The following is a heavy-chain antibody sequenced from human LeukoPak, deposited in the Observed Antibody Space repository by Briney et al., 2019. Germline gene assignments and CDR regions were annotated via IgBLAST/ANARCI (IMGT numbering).Heavy chain of an antibody. D-gene: IGHD6-13*01. CDR2: IYYSGST. J-gene: IGHJ4*02. V-gene: IGHV4-39*01. CDR1: GGSISSTRYY. Sequence: PSETLSLTCIGSGGSISSTRYYWGWIRQPPGKGLEWVGSIYYSGSTYYNPALKSRVTISLDTSKNQFSLRLSSVTAADTAVYYCARRSSSQPPNYWDQGTLVTVSS. CDR3: ARRSSSQPPNY.